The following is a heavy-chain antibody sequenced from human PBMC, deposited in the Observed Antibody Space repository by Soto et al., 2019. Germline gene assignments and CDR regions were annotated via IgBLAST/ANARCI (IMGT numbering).Heavy chain of an antibody. CDR3: ARFSSCWRLEGAYYFDY. CDR2: IYYSGST. V-gene: IGHV4-39*01. CDR1: GGSISSSSYY. D-gene: IGHD6-19*01. J-gene: IGHJ4*02. Sequence: QLQLQESGPGLVKPSETLSLTCTVSGGSISSSSYYWGWIRQPPGKGLEWIGSIYYSGSTYYNPSLKSRVTISVDTSQNQFSLKLSSVTAADTAVYYCARFSSCWRLEGAYYFDYWGQGTLVTVSS.